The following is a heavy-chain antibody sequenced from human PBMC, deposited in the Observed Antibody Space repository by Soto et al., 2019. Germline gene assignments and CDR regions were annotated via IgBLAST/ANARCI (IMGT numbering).Heavy chain of an antibody. Sequence: QVQLVESGGGVVQPGRSLRLSCAASGFTFSSYAMHWVRQAPGKGLEWVAVISYDGSNKYYADSVKGRFTISRDNSKNALYLQMNSLRAEDTAVYYCARDVSIAAAGTLLYWGQGTLVTVSS. CDR2: ISYDGSNK. J-gene: IGHJ4*02. D-gene: IGHD6-13*01. CDR3: ARDVSIAAAGTLLY. CDR1: GFTFSSYA. V-gene: IGHV3-30-3*01.